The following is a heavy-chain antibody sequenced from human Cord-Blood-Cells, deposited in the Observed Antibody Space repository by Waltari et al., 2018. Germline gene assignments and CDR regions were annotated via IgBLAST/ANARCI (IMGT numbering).Heavy chain of an antibody. CDR2: ISYDGSNK. Sequence: QVQLVESGGGVVQPGRSLRLPCAASGFTFSSYPMHWLRQAPGKGLEWVEVISYDGSNKYYADSVKGRFTISRDNSKNTLYLQMNSLRAEDTAVYYCARDFRRTVTTYYFDYWGQGTLVTVSS. V-gene: IGHV3-30-3*01. CDR1: GFTFSSYP. D-gene: IGHD4-4*01. J-gene: IGHJ4*02. CDR3: ARDFRRTVTTYYFDY.